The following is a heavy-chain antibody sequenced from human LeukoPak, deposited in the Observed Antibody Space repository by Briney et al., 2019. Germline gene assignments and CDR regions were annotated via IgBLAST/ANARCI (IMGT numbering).Heavy chain of an antibody. D-gene: IGHD3-10*01. CDR2: IYPGDSDT. V-gene: IGHV5-51*01. CDR3: ARLITMVRGVPYGVDV. CDR1: GYSFTSYW. Sequence: GESLKISCKGSGYSFTSYWIGWVRQMPGKGLEWMGIIYPGDSDTRYSPSFQGQVTISADKSISTAYLQWSSLKASDTAMYYCARLITMVRGVPYGVDVWGQGTTVTVSS. J-gene: IGHJ6*02.